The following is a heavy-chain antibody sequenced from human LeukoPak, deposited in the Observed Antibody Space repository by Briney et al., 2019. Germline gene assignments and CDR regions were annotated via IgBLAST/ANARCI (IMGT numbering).Heavy chain of an antibody. D-gene: IGHD3-22*01. V-gene: IGHV1-24*01. J-gene: IGHJ4*02. Sequence: GASVKVSCKVSGYTLTELSMHWVRQAPGKGLEWMGGFDPEDGETIYAQKFQGRVTMTEDTSTDTAYMELSSLRSEDTAVYYCATSSPFTMITVRAFDYWGQGTLVTVSS. CDR1: GYTLTELS. CDR3: ATSSPFTMITVRAFDY. CDR2: FDPEDGET.